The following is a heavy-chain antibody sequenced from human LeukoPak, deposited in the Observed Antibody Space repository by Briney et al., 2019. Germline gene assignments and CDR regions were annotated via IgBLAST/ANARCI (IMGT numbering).Heavy chain of an antibody. Sequence: GGSLRLSCAASGFTFSSYGMHWVRQAPGKGLVWVSHINSDGSSTNYADSVKGRFTISRDNAKNSLYLQMKSLRAEDTAVYYCARVDYYDSSGPELCAFDIWGQGTMVTVSS. CDR1: GFTFSSYG. V-gene: IGHV3-74*01. D-gene: IGHD3-22*01. J-gene: IGHJ3*02. CDR3: ARVDYYDSSGPELCAFDI. CDR2: INSDGSST.